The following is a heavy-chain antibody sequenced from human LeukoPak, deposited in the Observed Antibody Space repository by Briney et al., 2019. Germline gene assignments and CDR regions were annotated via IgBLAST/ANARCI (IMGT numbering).Heavy chain of an antibody. V-gene: IGHV4-59*08. D-gene: IGHD1-26*01. J-gene: IGHJ4*02. CDR1: GGSTSSYD. CDR3: ARHIVGSTFDY. Sequence: SETLSLTCIVSGGSTSSYDWSWIRQPPGKGLEWIGYIYYSENTNYNPSLKSRVTISLDTSKNQFSLKLSSVTAADTAVYYCARHIVGSTFDYWGQGTLVTVSP. CDR2: IYYSENT.